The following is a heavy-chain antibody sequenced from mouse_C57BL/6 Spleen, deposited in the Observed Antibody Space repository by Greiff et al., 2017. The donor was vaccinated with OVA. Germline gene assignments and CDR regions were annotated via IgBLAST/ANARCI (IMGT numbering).Heavy chain of an antibody. CDR1: GYTFTDYY. V-gene: IGHV1-26*01. D-gene: IGHD2-3*01. CDR3: ARIDGYYNYFDD. Sequence: EVQLQQSGPELVKPGASVKISCKASGYTFTDYYMNWVKQSHGKSLEWIGDINPNNGGTSYNQKFKGKATLTVDKSSSTAYMELRSLTSEDSAVYYCARIDGYYNYFDDWGQGTTLTVSS. J-gene: IGHJ2*01. CDR2: INPNNGGT.